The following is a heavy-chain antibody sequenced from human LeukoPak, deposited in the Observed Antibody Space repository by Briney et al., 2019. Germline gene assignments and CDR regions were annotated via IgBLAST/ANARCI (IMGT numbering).Heavy chain of an antibody. Sequence: SETLSLTCTVSGGSISSYYWSWIRQPPGKGLGWIGYIYYSGSTNYNPSLKSRVTISVDTSKNQFSLKLSSVTAADTAVYYCARGYSGYESFDYWGQGTLVTVSS. CDR2: IYYSGST. J-gene: IGHJ4*02. D-gene: IGHD5-12*01. V-gene: IGHV4-59*01. CDR3: ARGYSGYESFDY. CDR1: GGSISSYY.